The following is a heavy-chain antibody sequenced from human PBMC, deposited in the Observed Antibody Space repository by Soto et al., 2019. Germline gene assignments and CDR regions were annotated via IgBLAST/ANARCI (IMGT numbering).Heavy chain of an antibody. CDR1: GYTFTSYG. V-gene: IGHV1-18*01. CDR3: ARWAPPYVFGELPFDY. D-gene: IGHD3-16*01. J-gene: IGHJ4*02. CDR2: ISAYNGNT. Sequence: ASVKVSCKASGYTFTSYGISWVRQAPGQGLEWMGWISAYNGNTNYAQKLQGRVTMTTDTSTSTAYMELRSLRSDDTAVYYCARWAPPYVFGELPFDYWGQGTLVTVS.